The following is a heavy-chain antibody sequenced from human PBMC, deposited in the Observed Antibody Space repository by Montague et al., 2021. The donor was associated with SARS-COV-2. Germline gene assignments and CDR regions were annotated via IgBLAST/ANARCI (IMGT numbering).Heavy chain of an antibody. CDR2: LYRSGSV. D-gene: IGHD3-10*01. V-gene: IGHV4-39*02. CDR3: VRGAEEAHFVMDA. CDR1: GGPISGSSDY. J-gene: IGHJ6*02. Sequence: SETLSLTCTVTGGPISGSSDYWGWIRQSPGKGLEWLGSLYRSGSVYSNPSLKSRVSISVDKSKNHFSLRLTSATAAETAVYYCVRGAEEAHFVMDAWGQGTTVTVSS.